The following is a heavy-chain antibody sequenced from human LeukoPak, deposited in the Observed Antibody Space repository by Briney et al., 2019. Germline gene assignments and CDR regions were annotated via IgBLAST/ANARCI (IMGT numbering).Heavy chain of an antibody. CDR2: ISSNRDI. Sequence: PGGSLRLSCAASGFTFDKYALNWFRHTPGKGLEWLSYISSNRDIYYADSVKGRFTISRDNAKKSLYLQMNSLRAEDTAVYFCARDDKWAFDYWGRGTLVTVSS. J-gene: IGHJ4*02. CDR3: ARDDKWAFDY. D-gene: IGHD1-26*01. CDR1: GFTFDKYA. V-gene: IGHV3-69-1*02.